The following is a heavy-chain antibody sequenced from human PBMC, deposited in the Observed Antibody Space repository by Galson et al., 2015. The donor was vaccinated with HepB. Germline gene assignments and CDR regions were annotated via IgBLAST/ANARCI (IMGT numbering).Heavy chain of an antibody. CDR2: INAGSGDT. J-gene: IGHJ5*02. Sequence: SVKVSCKASGYTFTRYTIHWVRQAPGQRLEWMGWINAGSGDTKSSQKFQGRVTITRDTSASTAYMELSSLRSEDTAMYYCARGSGGEAAAGNNWFDPWGQGTLVTVSS. CDR3: ARGSGGEAAAGNNWFDP. CDR1: GYTFTRYT. V-gene: IGHV1-3*01. D-gene: IGHD6-13*01.